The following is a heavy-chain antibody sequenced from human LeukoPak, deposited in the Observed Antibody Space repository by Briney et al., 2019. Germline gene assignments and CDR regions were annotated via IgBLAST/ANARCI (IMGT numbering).Heavy chain of an antibody. Sequence: SETLSLTCTVSGDSISSYSWSWIRQPPGKTLEWIGYIYYTGITNYNPSLKSRVTMSLDTSKNQYSLNLISVTTADTAVYYCARERRGYSYGRAFDIWGQGTMVTVSS. D-gene: IGHD5-18*01. CDR2: IYYTGIT. CDR3: ARERRGYSYGRAFDI. J-gene: IGHJ3*02. CDR1: GDSISSYS. V-gene: IGHV4-59*01.